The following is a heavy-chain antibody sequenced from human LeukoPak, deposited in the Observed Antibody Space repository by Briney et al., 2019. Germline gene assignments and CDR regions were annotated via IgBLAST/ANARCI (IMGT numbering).Heavy chain of an antibody. D-gene: IGHD2-15*01. CDR2: IYYSGST. CDR3: ARRSNVLYYYIDD. J-gene: IGHJ4*02. Sequence: SETLSLTCTVSSGSISILNYYGGWIRQPPGKGLEWIGSIYYSGSTYYNPSLKSRVTISVDTSKNQFSLKLSSVTAADTAVFYCARRSNVLYYYIDDWGQGTLVTVSS. CDR1: SGSISILNYY. V-gene: IGHV4-39*01.